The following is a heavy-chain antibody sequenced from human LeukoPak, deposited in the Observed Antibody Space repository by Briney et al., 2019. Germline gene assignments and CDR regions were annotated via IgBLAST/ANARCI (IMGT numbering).Heavy chain of an antibody. CDR2: INPNSGGT. V-gene: IGHV1-2*02. J-gene: IGHJ6*03. CDR1: GYTFTGYY. CDR3: ASCSTIKYYYYYMDV. Sequence: ASVKVSCKASGYTFTGYYMHWVRQAPGQGLEWMGWINPNSGGTNYAQKFQGRVTMTRDTSISTAYMELSRLRSDDTAVYYCASCSTIKYYYYYMDVWGKGTTVTVSS. D-gene: IGHD2-2*01.